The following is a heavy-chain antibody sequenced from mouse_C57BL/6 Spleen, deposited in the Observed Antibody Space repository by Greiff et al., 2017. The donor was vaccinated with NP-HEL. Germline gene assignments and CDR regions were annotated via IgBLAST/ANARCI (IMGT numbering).Heavy chain of an antibody. Sequence: QVQLKESGAELVRPGASVKLSCKASGYTFTDYYINWVKQRPGQGLEWIARIYPGSGNTYYNEKFKGKATLTAEKSSSTAYMQLSSLTSEDSAVYFCARSGGSSYYAMDYWGQGTSVTVSS. V-gene: IGHV1-76*01. D-gene: IGHD1-1*01. CDR1: GYTFTDYY. CDR3: ARSGGSSYYAMDY. J-gene: IGHJ4*01. CDR2: IYPGSGNT.